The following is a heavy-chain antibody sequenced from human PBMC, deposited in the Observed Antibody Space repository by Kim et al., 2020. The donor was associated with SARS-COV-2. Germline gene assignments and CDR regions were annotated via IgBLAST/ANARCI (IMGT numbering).Heavy chain of an antibody. CDR1: GYSFTSYW. CDR2: IYPGDSDT. D-gene: IGHD3-3*01. V-gene: IGHV5-51*01. J-gene: IGHJ5*02. Sequence: GESLKISCKGSGYSFTSYWIGWVRQMPGKGLEWMGIIYPGDSDTRYSPSFQGQVTISADKSISTAYLQWSSLKASDTAMYYCARHFRFEWGTNWFDPWGQGTLVTVSS. CDR3: ARHFRFEWGTNWFDP.